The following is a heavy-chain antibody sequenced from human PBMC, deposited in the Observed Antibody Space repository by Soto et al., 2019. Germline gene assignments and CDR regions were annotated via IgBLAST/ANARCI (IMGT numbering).Heavy chain of an antibody. CDR1: GYSFTSYW. J-gene: IGHJ6*04. V-gene: IGHV5-51*01. CDR3: ATLSLIWGSGGVDWPRGMDG. D-gene: IGHD3-16*01. Sequence: WDSLNISCKGSGYSFTSYWIGWVRQMPGKGLEWMGIIYPGDSDTRYSPSFQGQVTISADKSISTAYLQWSSLKASDTAMYYCATLSLIWGSGGVDWPRGMDGCGKGTRVTVSS. CDR2: IYPGDSDT.